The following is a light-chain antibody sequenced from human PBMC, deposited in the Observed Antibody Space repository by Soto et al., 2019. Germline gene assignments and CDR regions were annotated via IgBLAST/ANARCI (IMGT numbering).Light chain of an antibody. CDR2: GAS. CDR1: QNVSDN. J-gene: IGKJ3*01. Sequence: EIVLTQSPATLSLSPGERATLSCRASQNVSDNLAWYQQKPGQAPRLLVYGASTRATGIPASFSGSGSGTEFTLTIGSLQSEDFAVYYCHQFNSWPLTFGPGTKVDIK. CDR3: HQFNSWPLT. V-gene: IGKV3D-15*01.